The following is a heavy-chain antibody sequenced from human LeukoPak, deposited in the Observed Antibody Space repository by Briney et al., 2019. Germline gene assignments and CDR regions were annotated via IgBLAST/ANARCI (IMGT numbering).Heavy chain of an antibody. Sequence: PGGSLRLSCAASGLTFSGSAMHWVRQASGKGLEWVGRIRSKANSYATAYAASVKGRFTISRDDSKNTAYLQMNSLKTEDTAVYYCIRSYYYDSSGYIWFDPWGQGTLVTVSS. CDR3: IRSYYYDSSGYIWFDP. CDR2: IRSKANSYAT. J-gene: IGHJ5*02. V-gene: IGHV3-73*01. CDR1: GLTFSGSA. D-gene: IGHD3-22*01.